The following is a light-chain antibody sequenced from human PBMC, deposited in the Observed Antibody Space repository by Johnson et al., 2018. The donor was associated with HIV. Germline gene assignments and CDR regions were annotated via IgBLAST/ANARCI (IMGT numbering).Light chain of an antibody. J-gene: IGLJ1*01. CDR2: DNY. CDR1: SSNIGNNY. V-gene: IGLV1-51*01. CDR3: GTWDSSLSTYV. Sequence: QSVLTQPPSVSAAPGQKVTISCSGSSSNIGNNYVSWYQQLPGTAPKLLIYDNYKRPSGIPDRFSGSKSGTSATLGITGLRTGDEADYYCGTWDSSLSTYVFGTGTKVTGL.